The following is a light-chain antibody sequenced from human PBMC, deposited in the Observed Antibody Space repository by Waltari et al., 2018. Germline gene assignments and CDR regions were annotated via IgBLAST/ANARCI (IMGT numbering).Light chain of an antibody. J-gene: IGLJ2*01. CDR2: EDN. Sequence: NLMLTQPHSVSASPGKTVTISCTRSRGRIASNYVQWYQQRPGSSPTTVIYEDNQRPSGVPDRFSGSIDSSSNSASLTISGLKTEDEADYYCQSYDSSNVVFGGGTKLTVL. V-gene: IGLV6-57*01. CDR1: RGRIASNY. CDR3: QSYDSSNVV.